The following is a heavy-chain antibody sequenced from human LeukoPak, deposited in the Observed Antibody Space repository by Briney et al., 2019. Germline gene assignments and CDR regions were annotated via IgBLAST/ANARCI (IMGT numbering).Heavy chain of an antibody. Sequence: GGSLRLSCAASGFTFSSYEMNWVRQAPGKGLEWVSYISSSGSTTYYADSVKGRFTISRDKAKNSLYLQMNSLRAEDTAVYYCARDPYYGDYVVWGQGTLVTVSS. CDR1: GFTFSSYE. V-gene: IGHV3-48*03. CDR3: ARDPYYGDYVV. D-gene: IGHD4-17*01. CDR2: ISSSGSTT. J-gene: IGHJ4*02.